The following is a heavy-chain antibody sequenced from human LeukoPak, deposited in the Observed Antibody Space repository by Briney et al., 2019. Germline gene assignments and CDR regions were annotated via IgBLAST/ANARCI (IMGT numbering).Heavy chain of an antibody. V-gene: IGHV3-30*18. CDR1: GFTFSSYG. Sequence: GRSLRLSCAASGFTFSSYGMHWVRQAPGKGLEWVAVILYDGSKKYYADSVKGRFTISRDNSKNTLYLQMNSLRAEDTAVFYCAKDYSKYYGSGSYWDYWGQGTLVTVSS. CDR3: AKDYSKYYGSGSYWDY. J-gene: IGHJ4*02. CDR2: ILYDGSKK. D-gene: IGHD3-10*01.